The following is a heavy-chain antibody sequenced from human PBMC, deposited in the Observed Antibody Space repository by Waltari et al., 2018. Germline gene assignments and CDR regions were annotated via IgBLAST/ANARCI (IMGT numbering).Heavy chain of an antibody. V-gene: IGHV1-69*05. Sequence: QVQLVQSGAEVKKPGSSVKVSCKASGGTFSSYAISWVRQAPGQGLEWMGGIIPIFGTANYAQKFQGRVTITTDESTSTAYMELSSLRSEDTAVYYCASGTAMVTDSSGYYLGYWGQGTLVTVSS. CDR3: ASGTAMVTDSSGYYLGY. J-gene: IGHJ4*02. CDR2: IIPIFGTA. D-gene: IGHD3-22*01. CDR1: GGTFSSYA.